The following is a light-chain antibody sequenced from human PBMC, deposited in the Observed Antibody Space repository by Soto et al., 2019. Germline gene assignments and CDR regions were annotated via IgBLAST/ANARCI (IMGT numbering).Light chain of an antibody. J-gene: IGLJ2*01. V-gene: IGLV3-1*01. CDR2: QDS. Sequence: SSELTQPPSVSVSPGQTASISCSGYKLGDKYACWYQQKPGQSPVLVIYQDSKRPSGIPERFSGPNSGNTATLTISGTQAMDEADYYCQAWDSSTVVFGGGTKVTVL. CDR3: QAWDSSTVV. CDR1: KLGDKY.